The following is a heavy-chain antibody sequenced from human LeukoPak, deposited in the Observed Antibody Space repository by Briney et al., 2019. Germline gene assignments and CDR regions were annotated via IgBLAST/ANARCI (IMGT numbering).Heavy chain of an antibody. J-gene: IGHJ3*02. D-gene: IGHD4-17*01. Sequence: GGSLRLSCAASGFIFSHYALMWLRQSPGKGLKWVSAIRGSGGGTFYADSVKGRFTISRDNSKNTLYLQMNGLRAEDTAVYYCARDPNGDYIGAFDMWGRGTLVTVSS. CDR1: GFIFSHYA. CDR3: ARDPNGDYIGAFDM. V-gene: IGHV3-23*01. CDR2: IRGSGGGT.